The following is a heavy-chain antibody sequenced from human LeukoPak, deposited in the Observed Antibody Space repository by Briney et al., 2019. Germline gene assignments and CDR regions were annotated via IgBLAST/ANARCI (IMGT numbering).Heavy chain of an antibody. CDR3: AKDLGWSYDSSGYQDY. CDR1: GFTFSSYA. V-gene: IGHV3-23*01. J-gene: IGHJ4*02. Sequence: GGSLRLSCAASGFTFSSYAMSWVRQAPGKGLEWVSAISGSGGTTYYAGSVKGRFSISRDNFKNTLYLQMNSLRVEDTAVYYYAKDLGWSYDSSGYQDYWGQGTLVTVSS. CDR2: ISGSGGTT. D-gene: IGHD3-22*01.